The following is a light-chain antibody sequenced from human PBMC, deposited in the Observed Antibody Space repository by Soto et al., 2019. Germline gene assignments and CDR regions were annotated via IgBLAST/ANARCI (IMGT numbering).Light chain of an antibody. J-gene: IGKJ5*01. Sequence: EILFTQSPATLSLSPGERATLSCRASQSVSSYLAWYQQKPGQAPRLLIYDASNRANGIPARFSGSGSGTDFTLTLSSLEPEDFAVYYCQQRSNWHPITFGQGTRLEIK. CDR1: QSVSSY. V-gene: IGKV3-11*01. CDR2: DAS. CDR3: QQRSNWHPIT.